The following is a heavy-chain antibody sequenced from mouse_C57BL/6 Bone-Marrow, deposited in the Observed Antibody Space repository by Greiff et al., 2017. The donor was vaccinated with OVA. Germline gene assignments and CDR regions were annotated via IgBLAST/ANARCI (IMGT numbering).Heavy chain of an antibody. D-gene: IGHD2-4*01. Sequence: QVQLQQSGAELARPGASVKLSCKASGYTFTSYGISWVKQRTGQGLEWIGEIYPRSGNTYYNEKFKGKATLTADKSSSTAYMQLSSLTSEDSAVYYCARRGTMITTDGSYWYFDVWGTGTTVTVSS. CDR1: GYTFTSYG. CDR3: ARRGTMITTDGSYWYFDV. CDR2: IYPRSGNT. V-gene: IGHV1-81*01. J-gene: IGHJ1*03.